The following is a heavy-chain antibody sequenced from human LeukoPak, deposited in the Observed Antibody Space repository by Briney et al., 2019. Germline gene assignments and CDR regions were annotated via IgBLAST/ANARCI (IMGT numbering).Heavy chain of an antibody. Sequence: SVKVSCKASGGSFSSYGVSWVRQAPGQGLEWMGALIPTIATATYAQKFQGRVTLTTDESTTTAYMELSSLTSEDTAVYYCARDKFYHYGSGIKALYNWFDPWGQGTLVTVSS. V-gene: IGHV1-69*05. CDR3: ARDKFYHYGSGIKALYNWFDP. J-gene: IGHJ5*02. D-gene: IGHD3-10*01. CDR2: LIPTIATA. CDR1: GGSFSSYG.